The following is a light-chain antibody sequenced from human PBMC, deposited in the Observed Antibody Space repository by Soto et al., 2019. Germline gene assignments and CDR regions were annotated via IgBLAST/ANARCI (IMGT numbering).Light chain of an antibody. J-gene: IGKJ1*01. V-gene: IGKV1-39*01. CDR1: QSISSY. Sequence: DIQMTQKQSSLSASVGDRVTITCRASQSISSYLNWYQQKPGKAPKLLIYAASSLQSGVPSRFSGSGSGTDFTLTISSLQPEDFATYYCQQSYSTPQTFGQVT. CDR2: AAS. CDR3: QQSYSTPQT.